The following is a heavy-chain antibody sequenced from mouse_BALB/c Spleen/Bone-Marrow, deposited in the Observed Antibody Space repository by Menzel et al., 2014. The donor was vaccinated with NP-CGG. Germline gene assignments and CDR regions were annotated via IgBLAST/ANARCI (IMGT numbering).Heavy chain of an antibody. CDR3: ARQRGYAYAMDY. D-gene: IGHD2-2*01. V-gene: IGHV5-12-1*01. J-gene: IGHJ4*01. Sequence: EVKLVESGGGLVKPGGSLKLSCAASGFAFSGYDMSRVRQTPEKRLEWVAYISSGGSNTYYPDTVKGRFTISRDNAKNXLXLQMNSLKSEDTAMYYCARQRGYAYAMDYWGQGTSVTVSS. CDR1: GFAFSGYD. CDR2: ISSGGSNT.